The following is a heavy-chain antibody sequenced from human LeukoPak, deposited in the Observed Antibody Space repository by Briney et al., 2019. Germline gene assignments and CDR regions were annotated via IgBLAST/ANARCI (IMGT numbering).Heavy chain of an antibody. CDR3: KSGGAAPGSFDN. CDR1: GFTFSSYA. J-gene: IGHJ4*02. Sequence: TGGSLRLSCAASGFTFSSYAMSWVRQAPGKGLEWVANIKYDGDEEYYVDSVKGRFTISRDNAKNSLYLQLNSLRVEDTAVYYCKSGGAAPGSFDNWGQGTLVTVSP. V-gene: IGHV3-7*01. D-gene: IGHD6-13*01. CDR2: IKYDGDEE.